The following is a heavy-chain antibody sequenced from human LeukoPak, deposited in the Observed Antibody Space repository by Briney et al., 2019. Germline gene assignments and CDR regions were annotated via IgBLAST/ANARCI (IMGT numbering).Heavy chain of an antibody. V-gene: IGHV4-34*01. Sequence: GSLRLSCAASRFTLSNYWMSWVRQPPGKGLEWIGEINHSGSTNYNPSLKSRVTISVDTSKNQFSLKLSSVTAADTAVYYCARGTTVTKDYWGQGTLVTVSS. D-gene: IGHD4-17*01. CDR3: ARGTTVTKDY. J-gene: IGHJ4*02. CDR2: INHSGST. CDR1: RFTLSNYW.